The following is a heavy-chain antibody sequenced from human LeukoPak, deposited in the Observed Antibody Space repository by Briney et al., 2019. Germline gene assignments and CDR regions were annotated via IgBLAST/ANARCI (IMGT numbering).Heavy chain of an antibody. D-gene: IGHD4-17*01. Sequence: GGSLRLSCAASRFTFSSYTMNWVRQAPGKGLEWVSSISSSGTYIYYADSVKGRFSISRDNAKNSLYLQMNSLRAEDTAVYYCAREDATALDYWGQGTLVTVSS. CDR1: RFTFSSYT. CDR3: AREDATALDY. CDR2: ISSSGTYI. J-gene: IGHJ4*02. V-gene: IGHV3-21*01.